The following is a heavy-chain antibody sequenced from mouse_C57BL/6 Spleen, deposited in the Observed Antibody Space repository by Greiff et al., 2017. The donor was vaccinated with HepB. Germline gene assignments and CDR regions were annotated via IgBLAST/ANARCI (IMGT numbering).Heavy chain of an antibody. V-gene: IGHV5-17*01. Sequence: EVKLVESGGGLVKPGGSLKLSCAASGFTFSDYGMHWVRQAPEKGLEWVAYISSGSSTIYYADTVKGRFTISRHNAKNTLFLQRTSLRSEDTAMYYCARLLLLYWYFDVWGTGTTVTVSS. D-gene: IGHD1-1*01. J-gene: IGHJ1*03. CDR1: GFTFSDYG. CDR3: ARLLLLYWYFDV. CDR2: ISSGSSTI.